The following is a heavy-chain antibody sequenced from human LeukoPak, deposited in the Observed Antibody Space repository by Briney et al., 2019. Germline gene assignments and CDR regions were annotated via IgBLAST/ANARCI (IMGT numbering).Heavy chain of an antibody. D-gene: IGHD1-1*01. J-gene: IGHJ4*02. CDR3: VSTDWND. V-gene: IGHV3-21*01. CDR1: GFTFSRYH. Sequence: GGSLRLSCAGSGFTFSRYHMSWVRQAPGKGLEWVSSISPTGSYVFYADSVEGRFTISRDNATNSVSLQMNNLRAEDTSVYYCVSTDWNDWGQGTLVTVSS. CDR2: ISPTGSYV.